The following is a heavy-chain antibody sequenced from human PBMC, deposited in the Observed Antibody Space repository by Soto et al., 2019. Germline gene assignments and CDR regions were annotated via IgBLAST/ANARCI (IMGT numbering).Heavy chain of an antibody. CDR1: GGSVRSGNHF. CDR2: MYYTGVT. CDR3: ARGGEPLGYYGLDV. J-gene: IGHJ6*02. Sequence: SETLSLTCSVSGGSVRSGNHFWNWTRQPPGRGLEWLGYMYYTGVTNYNPSLRSRVSMSVDTSKDQFSLNLTSLTAADTAVYYCARGGEPLGYYGLDVWGQGTTVTVSS. V-gene: IGHV4-61*01.